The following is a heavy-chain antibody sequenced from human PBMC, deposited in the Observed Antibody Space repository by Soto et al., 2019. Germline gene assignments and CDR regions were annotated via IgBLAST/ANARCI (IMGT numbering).Heavy chain of an antibody. CDR1: GGSISSGDYY. CDR3: ARERPDGARLDP. D-gene: IGHD6-6*01. CDR2: IYHSGST. Sequence: QVQLQESGPGLMKPSQTLSLTCTVSGGSISSGDYYWSWIRQPPGKGLEWIGYIYHSGSTYYNPSLKSRVTISVDTSKNQCSRKLSSVTAADTAVYYCARERPDGARLDPWGQGTLVTVSS. V-gene: IGHV4-30-4*01. J-gene: IGHJ5*02.